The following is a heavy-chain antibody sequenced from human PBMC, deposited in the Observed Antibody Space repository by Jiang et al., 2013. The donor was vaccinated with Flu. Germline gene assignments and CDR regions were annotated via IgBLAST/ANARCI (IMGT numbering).Heavy chain of an antibody. Sequence: QLVESGGGLVEPGGSLRLSCAASGFIFSNTWMNWVRQAPGKGLEWVGRIQTKSEGGTTEYGEPLKGRITISRDDSKNTLYLQVSSLKTEDTAVYYCCTRIVSTGDYWGQGTLVTVSS. D-gene: IGHD5/OR15-5a*01. CDR2: IQTKSEGGTT. V-gene: IGHV3-15*07. CDR1: GFIFSNTW. J-gene: IGHJ4*02. CDR3: CTRIVSTGDY.